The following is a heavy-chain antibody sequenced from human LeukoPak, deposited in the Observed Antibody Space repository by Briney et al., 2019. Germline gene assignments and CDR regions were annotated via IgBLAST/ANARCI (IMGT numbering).Heavy chain of an antibody. CDR1: GVSISSYY. J-gene: IGHJ4*02. Sequence: SETLSLTCTVSGVSISSYYWSWIRQPPGKGPEWIGYIYYSGSTNYNPSLQSRVTISVDTSKNQFSLKLSSVTAADTAVYYCARNFYTGSGSYLMGSFDYWGQGTLVTVSS. CDR3: ARNFYTGSGSYLMGSFDY. V-gene: IGHV4-59*08. D-gene: IGHD3-10*01. CDR2: IYYSGST.